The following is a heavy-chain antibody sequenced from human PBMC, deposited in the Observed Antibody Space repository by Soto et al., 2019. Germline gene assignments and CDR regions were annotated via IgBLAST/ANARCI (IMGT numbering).Heavy chain of an antibody. V-gene: IGHV3-13*01. CDR1: GFTFSTYR. CDR3: ARAYYDNSGYPLGGMDV. Sequence: LRLSCVGFGFTFSTYRMHWVRQNVGKGLEWVSSIGTDDDTYYLDSVRGRFTISREDAKNSLYLQMDRLRAGDTAVYYCARAYYDNSGYPLGGMDVWGQGTMVTVSS. J-gene: IGHJ6*01. D-gene: IGHD3-22*01. CDR2: IGTDDDT.